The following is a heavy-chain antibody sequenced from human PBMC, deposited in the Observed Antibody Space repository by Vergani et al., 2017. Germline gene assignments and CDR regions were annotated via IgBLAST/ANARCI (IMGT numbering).Heavy chain of an antibody. V-gene: IGHV3-30*03. CDR3: TRMGGRVGAAAGTDYYYYYMDV. CDR2: ISYDGSNK. CDR1: GFTFSSYG. J-gene: IGHJ6*03. D-gene: IGHD6-13*01. Sequence: QVQLVESGGGVVQPGRSLRLSCAASGFTFSSYGMHWVRQAPGKGLEWVAVISYDGSNKYYADSVKGRFTISRDNSKNTLYLQMNSLKTEDTAVYYCTRMGGRVGAAAGTDYYYYYMDVWGKGTTVTVSS.